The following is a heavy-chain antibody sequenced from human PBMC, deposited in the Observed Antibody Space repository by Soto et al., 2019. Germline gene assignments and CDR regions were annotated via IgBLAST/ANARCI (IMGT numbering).Heavy chain of an antibody. D-gene: IGHD3-3*01. CDR2: IYYSGST. V-gene: IGHV4-31*03. CDR3: TTGLLYYDFWSGYYSGTYYFDY. Sequence: SETLSLTCTVSGGSISSGGYYWSWIRQHPGKGLEWIGYIYYSGSTYYNPSLKSRVTISVDTSKNQFSLKLSSATAADTAVYYCTTGLLYYDFWSGYYSGTYYFDYWGQGTLVTVSS. J-gene: IGHJ4*02. CDR1: GGSISSGGYY.